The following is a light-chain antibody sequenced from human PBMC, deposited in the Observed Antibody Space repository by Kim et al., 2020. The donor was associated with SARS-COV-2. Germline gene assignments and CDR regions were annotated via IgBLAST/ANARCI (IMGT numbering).Light chain of an antibody. Sequence: ALGQTVRITCQGDRLRSYYATWYQQKPGQAPIVFIYGKNNRPSGIPDRFSGSSSGNTASLTITGTQAGDEADYYCNSRDSNDNVVFGGGTQLTVL. CDR2: GKN. J-gene: IGLJ2*01. CDR3: NSRDSNDNVV. CDR1: RLRSYY. V-gene: IGLV3-19*01.